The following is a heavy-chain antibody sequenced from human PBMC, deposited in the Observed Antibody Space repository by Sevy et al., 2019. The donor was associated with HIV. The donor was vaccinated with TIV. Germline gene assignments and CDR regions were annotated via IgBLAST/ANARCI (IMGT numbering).Heavy chain of an antibody. J-gene: IGHJ4*01. CDR1: RFTFKTYW. Sequence: GGSLRLSCAASRFTFKTYWMSWVRQAPGKGLEWVGNIKEDGSAKYYADSVRGRFTISRDNAKNSLYLQMSSLRFEETAVYYCARDSPGYGGYSYWGQGTLVTVSS. CDR3: ARDSPGYGGYSY. D-gene: IGHD1-26*01. CDR2: IKEDGSAK. V-gene: IGHV3-7*01.